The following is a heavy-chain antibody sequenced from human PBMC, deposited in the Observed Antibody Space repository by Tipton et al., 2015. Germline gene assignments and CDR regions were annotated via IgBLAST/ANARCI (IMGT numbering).Heavy chain of an antibody. Sequence: GLVKPSETLSLTCTASGGPITSSAYYWGWIRQPPGKGLEWIGSVYYSGSTYYNPSLKSRVTISIDRFKNQFSLKLSSVTAADTAVYYCASPSLPHDRGDYYFQSWGQGSLVTVSS. V-gene: IGHV4-39*01. CDR3: ASPSLPHDRGDYYFQS. J-gene: IGHJ4*02. D-gene: IGHD2-21*02. CDR2: VYYSGST. CDR1: GGPITSSAYY.